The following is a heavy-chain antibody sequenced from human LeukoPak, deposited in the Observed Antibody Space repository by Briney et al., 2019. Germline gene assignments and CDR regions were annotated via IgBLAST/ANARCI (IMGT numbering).Heavy chain of an antibody. D-gene: IGHD6-19*01. CDR2: ISAYNGNT. CDR3: ARGRISSGWYSCDY. Sequence: ASVKVSCKASGYTFTSCGISWVRQAPGQGLEWMGWISAYNGNTNYAQKLQGRVTMTTDTSTSTAYMELRSLRSDDTAVYYCARGRISSGWYSCDYWGQGTLVTVSS. V-gene: IGHV1-18*01. J-gene: IGHJ4*02. CDR1: GYTFTSCG.